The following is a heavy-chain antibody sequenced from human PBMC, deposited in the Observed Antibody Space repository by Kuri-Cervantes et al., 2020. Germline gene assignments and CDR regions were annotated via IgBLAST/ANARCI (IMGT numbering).Heavy chain of an antibody. CDR2: IVVGSGNT. J-gene: IGHJ6*03. V-gene: IGHV1-58*01. CDR3: ARVVEWGSGSYYNYFDYYYYIDV. D-gene: IGHD3-10*01. Sequence: SVKVSCKASGFTFTSSAVQWVRQARGQRLEWIGWIVVGSGNTNYAQKFQERVTITRDMSTSTAYMELSSLRSEDTAVYYCARVVEWGSGSYYNYFDYYYYIDVWGKGTTVTVSS. CDR1: GFTFTSSA.